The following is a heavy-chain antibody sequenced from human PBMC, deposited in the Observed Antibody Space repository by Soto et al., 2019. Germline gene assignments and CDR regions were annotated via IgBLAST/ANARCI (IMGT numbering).Heavy chain of an antibody. CDR1: GYSFTSYS. V-gene: IGHV5-10-1*01. CDR3: ARRIAVDVAGFDY. Sequence: PGESLKISCKGSGYSFTSYSINWVRQMPGKGLEWMGRIDPSDSYTNYSPSFQGHVTFSADKSINTAYLQWSSLKASDTAIYYCARRIAVDVAGFDYWGQGTLVTVSS. CDR2: IDPSDSYT. D-gene: IGHD6-19*01. J-gene: IGHJ4*02.